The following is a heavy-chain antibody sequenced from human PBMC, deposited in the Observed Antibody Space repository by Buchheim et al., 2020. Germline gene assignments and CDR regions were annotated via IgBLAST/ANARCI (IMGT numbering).Heavy chain of an antibody. D-gene: IGHD4-23*01. CDR3: AKENSPLGYYGMDV. Sequence: VQLVESGGGLVQPGGSLRLSCAASGFTFSSYGMHWVRQAPGKGLEWVAVISYDGSNKYYADSVKGRFPISRDNSKHTLTLQMNSLRAEDTAVYYCAKENSPLGYYGMDVWGQGTT. CDR1: GFTFSSYG. V-gene: IGHV3-30*18. J-gene: IGHJ6*02. CDR2: ISYDGSNK.